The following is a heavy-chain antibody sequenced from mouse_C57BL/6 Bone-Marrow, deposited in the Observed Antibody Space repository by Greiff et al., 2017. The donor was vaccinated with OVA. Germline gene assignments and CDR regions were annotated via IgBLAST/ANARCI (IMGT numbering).Heavy chain of an antibody. D-gene: IGHD1-1*01. CDR3: ARGTVDAY. CDR2: IYPSDSET. V-gene: IGHV1-61*01. CDR1: GYTFTSYW. Sequence: VQLQQPGAELVRPGSSVKLSCKASGYTFTSYWMDWVKQRPGQGLEWIGNIYPSDSETHYNQKFKDKATLTVDKSSSTAYMQLSSLTSEDSAVYDCARGTVDAYWGQGTLVTVSA. J-gene: IGHJ3*01.